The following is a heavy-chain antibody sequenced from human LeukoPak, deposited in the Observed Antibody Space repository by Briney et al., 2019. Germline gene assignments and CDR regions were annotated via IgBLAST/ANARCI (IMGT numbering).Heavy chain of an antibody. CDR3: GRWNYGDYAGGIDV. J-gene: IGHJ6*02. CDR1: GDSISRYY. V-gene: IGHV4-4*07. Sequence: SETLSLTCTVSGDSISRYYVSCLPHPAGKGLEWIGRIYNSETTHYKPSLKSRVTMSVDTSKNQFSLRLSSAPAADPAAYYFGRWNYGDYAGGIDVWGQGTTVTVSS. D-gene: IGHD4-17*01. CDR2: IYNSETT.